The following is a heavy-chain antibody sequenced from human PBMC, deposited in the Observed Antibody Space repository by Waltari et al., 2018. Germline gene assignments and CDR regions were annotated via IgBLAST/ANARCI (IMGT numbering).Heavy chain of an antibody. Sequence: QVQLVESGGGVVQPGRSRRLSCAASGFTFSSYAMPWVRQAQGKGLEWVAGIWYDGSNKDYADSVKGRFTISRDNSKNTLYLQMNSLRAEDTAVYYCARERIAARPRSYYYYYGMDVWGQGTTVTVSS. CDR1: GFTFSSYA. CDR2: IWYDGSNK. V-gene: IGHV3-33*01. J-gene: IGHJ6*02. CDR3: ARERIAARPRSYYYYYGMDV. D-gene: IGHD6-6*01.